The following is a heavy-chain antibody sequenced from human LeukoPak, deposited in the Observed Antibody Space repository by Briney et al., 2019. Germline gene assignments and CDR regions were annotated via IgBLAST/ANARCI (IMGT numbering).Heavy chain of an antibody. Sequence: PSETLSLTCTVSGGSISSGIFYWSWIRQHPGKGLEWIGYIYYSGITYYNPSLKSRVTTSVDTSKNQFSLKLSSVTAADTAVYYCAREFYDYVWGNQFDYWGQGTLVTVSS. J-gene: IGHJ4*02. CDR2: IYYSGIT. D-gene: IGHD3-16*01. V-gene: IGHV4-31*03. CDR3: AREFYDYVWGNQFDY. CDR1: GGSISSGIFY.